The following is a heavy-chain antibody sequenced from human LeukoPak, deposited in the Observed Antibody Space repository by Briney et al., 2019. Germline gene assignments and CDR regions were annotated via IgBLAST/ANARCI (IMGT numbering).Heavy chain of an antibody. V-gene: IGHV1-18*01. CDR2: ISAYNGNT. J-gene: IGHJ5*02. CDR3: ARDPIDYDFWSGHWFDP. CDR1: GYTFTSYG. Sequence: ASVTVSCKASGYTFTSYGISWVRQAPGQGLEWMGWISAYNGNTNYAQKLQGRVTMTTDTSTSTAYMELRSLRSDDTAVYYCARDPIDYDFWSGHWFDPWGQGTLVTVSS. D-gene: IGHD3-3*01.